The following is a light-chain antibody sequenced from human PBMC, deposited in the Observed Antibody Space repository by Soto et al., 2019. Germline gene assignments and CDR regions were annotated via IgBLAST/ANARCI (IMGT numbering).Light chain of an antibody. CDR3: QQLNSYLT. J-gene: IGKJ4*01. Sequence: GDRVTITCRASQGISSYLAWYXKXPXXXPXXLIDAASTLESGVPSRFSGSGSGTDFTLTISSLQPEDFATYYCQQLNSYLTFGGGTKVDNK. CDR2: AAS. V-gene: IGKV1-9*01. CDR1: QGISSY.